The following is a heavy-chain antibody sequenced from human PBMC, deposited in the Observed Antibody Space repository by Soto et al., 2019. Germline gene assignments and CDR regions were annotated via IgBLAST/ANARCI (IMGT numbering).Heavy chain of an antibody. D-gene: IGHD3-9*01. CDR3: ARSEYDILTGYYQAEFDY. J-gene: IGHJ4*02. V-gene: IGHV1-69*01. CDR1: GGTFSSYA. Sequence: GASVKVSCKASGGTFSSYAISWVRQAPGQGLEWMGGIIPIFGTANYAQKFQGRVTITADESTSTAYMELSSLRSEDTAVYYCARSEYDILTGYYQAEFDYWGQGTLVTVSS. CDR2: IIPIFGTA.